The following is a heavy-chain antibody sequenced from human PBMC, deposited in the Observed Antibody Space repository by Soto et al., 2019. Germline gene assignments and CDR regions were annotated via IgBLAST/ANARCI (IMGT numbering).Heavy chain of an antibody. Sequence: ASVNASCKTSGYSFTTYNISWVRQAPGQGLEWLGRISNYNGNTDYAQKFEGRLVMTTETSTTTAFLELTSLTSDDAAVYYCARTSVVNSLDYWGQGTLVTVSS. CDR1: GYSFTTYN. D-gene: IGHD4-17*01. CDR2: ISNYNGNT. CDR3: ARTSVVNSLDY. V-gene: IGHV1-18*01. J-gene: IGHJ4*02.